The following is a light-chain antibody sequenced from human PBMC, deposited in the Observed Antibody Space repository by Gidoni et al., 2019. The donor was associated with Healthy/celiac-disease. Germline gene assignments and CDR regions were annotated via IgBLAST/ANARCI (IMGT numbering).Light chain of an antibody. CDR3: QAWDSSLHVV. CDR2: QDS. V-gene: IGLV3-1*01. Sequence: SDELTQPPSVSVSRGQTASITCSGDKVGDKYACWYQQKPGQSPVLVIYQDSKRPSGIPERFSGSNSGNTATLTISGTQAMDGADYYCQAWDSSLHVVFGGGTKLTVL. J-gene: IGLJ2*01. CDR1: KVGDKY.